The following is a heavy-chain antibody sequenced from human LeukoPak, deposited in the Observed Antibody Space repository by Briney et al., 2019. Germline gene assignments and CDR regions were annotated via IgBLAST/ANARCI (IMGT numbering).Heavy chain of an antibody. D-gene: IGHD5-18*01. Sequence: SQTLSLTCAISGDSVSSNSAAWNWIRQSPSRGLEWLGRTYYRSKWYNEYAASVKSRISINPDTSENRFSLKLSSVTAADTAVYYCARVWGYSYGYIDNGADAFDIWGQGTMVTVSS. CDR2: TYYRSKWYN. V-gene: IGHV6-1*01. J-gene: IGHJ3*02. CDR3: ARVWGYSYGYIDNGADAFDI. CDR1: GDSVSSNSAA.